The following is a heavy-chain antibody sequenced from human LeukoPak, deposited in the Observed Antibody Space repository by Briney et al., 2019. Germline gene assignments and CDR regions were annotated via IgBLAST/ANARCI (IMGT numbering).Heavy chain of an antibody. D-gene: IGHD3-10*01. CDR1: GDSVSSNSAA. V-gene: IGHV6-1*01. Sequence: SQTLSLTCAISGDSVSSNSAAWNWIRQSPSRGLEWLGRTYYRSKWYNDYAVSVKSRITINPDTSKNHFSLTLNSVTAADTAVYYCARAPGGYGSGSRGAFDIWGQGTMVTFSS. CDR2: TYYRSKWYN. CDR3: ARAPGGYGSGSRGAFDI. J-gene: IGHJ3*02.